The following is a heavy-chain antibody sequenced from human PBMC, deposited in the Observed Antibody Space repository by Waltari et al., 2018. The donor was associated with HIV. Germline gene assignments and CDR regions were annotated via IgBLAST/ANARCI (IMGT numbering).Heavy chain of an antibody. D-gene: IGHD2-15*01. V-gene: IGHV3-30*01. CDR2: ISYDGSNK. CDR3: ARDARWPFHYFDY. J-gene: IGHJ4*02. CDR1: GLTFSNYA. Sequence: QVQLVESGGGVVQPGRSLSLSCAASGLTFSNYATHWVRQAPGKGLEWVAVISYDGSNKYYADSVKGRFTISRDNAKNTLYLQMNSLRAEDTAVYYCARDARWPFHYFDYWGQGTLVTVSS.